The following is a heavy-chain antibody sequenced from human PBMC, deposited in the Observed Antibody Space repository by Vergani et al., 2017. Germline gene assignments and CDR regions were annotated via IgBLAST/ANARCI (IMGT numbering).Heavy chain of an antibody. CDR2: ISGSGVGT. Sequence: EVQLLESGGGLVQPGGSLRLSCPASGFTFGIYAMSWVRQAPGKGLEWVSTISGSGVGTYYADSVKGRFTISRDNSKNTLYLQMNSLRAEDTAVYYCAKGSIGVITFGGVNRGSFDIWGQGTMVTVSS. CDR3: AKGSIGVITFGGVNRGSFDI. CDR1: GFTFGIYA. J-gene: IGHJ3*02. D-gene: IGHD3-16*01. V-gene: IGHV3-23*01.